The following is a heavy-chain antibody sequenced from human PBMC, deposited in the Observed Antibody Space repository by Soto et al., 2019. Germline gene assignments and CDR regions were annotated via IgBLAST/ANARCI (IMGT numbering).Heavy chain of an antibody. V-gene: IGHV3-74*01. CDR2: INSDGSST. CDR3: VRTSLVVAAATREDY. Sequence: GGSLRLSCAASGFTFSSYSMSWVRQAPGKGLVWVSRINSDGSSTSYADSVKGRFTISRDNAKNTLYLQMNSLRAEDTAVYYCVRTSLVVAAATREDYWGQGTLVTVSS. D-gene: IGHD2-15*01. J-gene: IGHJ4*02. CDR1: GFTFSSYS.